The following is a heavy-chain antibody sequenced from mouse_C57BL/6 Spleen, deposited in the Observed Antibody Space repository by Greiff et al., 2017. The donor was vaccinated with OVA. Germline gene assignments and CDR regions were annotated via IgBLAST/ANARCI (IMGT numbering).Heavy chain of an antibody. CDR2: IWSGGST. D-gene: IGHD1-1*01. J-gene: IGHJ4*01. CDR1: GFSLTSYG. Sequence: VKLMESGPGLVQPSQSLSITCTVSGFSLTSYGVHWVRQSPGKGLEWLGVIWSGGSTDYNAAFISRLSISKDNSKSQVFFKMNSLQADDTAIYYCARNYYYGSSYDYAMDYWGQGTSVTVSS. V-gene: IGHV2-2*01. CDR3: ARNYYYGSSYDYAMDY.